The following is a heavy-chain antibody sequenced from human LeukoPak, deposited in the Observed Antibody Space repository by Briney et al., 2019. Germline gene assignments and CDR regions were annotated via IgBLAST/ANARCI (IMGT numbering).Heavy chain of an antibody. CDR1: GGSISSSSYY. J-gene: IGHJ4*02. V-gene: IGHV4-39*01. CDR3: ARRRRLYYFDY. CDR2: IYYSGST. Sequence: SETLSLTCTVSGGSISSSSYYWGWIRQPPGKGLEWIGSIYYSGSTYYNPSLKSRVTISVDTSKNQFSLKLSSVTAADTAVYYCARRRRLYYFDYWGQGTLVTVS.